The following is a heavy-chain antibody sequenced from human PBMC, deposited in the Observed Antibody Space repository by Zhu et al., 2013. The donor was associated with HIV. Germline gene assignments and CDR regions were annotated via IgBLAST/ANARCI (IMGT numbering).Heavy chain of an antibody. CDR3: VGYYYDTSGYVDAFDI. V-gene: IGHV3-30-3*01. CDR1: GFTFSSYA. Sequence: VQLVESGGGVVQPGRSLRLSCAASGFTFSSYAMHWVRQAPGKGLEWVAVISYDGSNKYYADSVKGRFTISRDTSKNTLYLQMNSLRAEDTAVYYCVGYYYDTSGYVDAFDIWGQGTMVTVSS. J-gene: IGHJ3*02. CDR2: ISYDGSNK. D-gene: IGHD3-22*01.